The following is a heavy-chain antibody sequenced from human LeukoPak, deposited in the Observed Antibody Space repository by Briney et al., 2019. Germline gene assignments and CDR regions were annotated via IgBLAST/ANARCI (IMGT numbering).Heavy chain of an antibody. V-gene: IGHV3-23*01. Sequence: VESLRLSCAASGFTFNNYALTCVRQAPGKGLEWVSAITYSSGTTYYAASVKGRFTLSRDNAKNTLYLQMNRLRVEDTAVYYCAKGRLGDYYYDMDVWGQGTTVTVSS. CDR1: GFTFNNYA. CDR3: AKGRLGDYYYDMDV. J-gene: IGHJ6*02. CDR2: ITYSSGTT.